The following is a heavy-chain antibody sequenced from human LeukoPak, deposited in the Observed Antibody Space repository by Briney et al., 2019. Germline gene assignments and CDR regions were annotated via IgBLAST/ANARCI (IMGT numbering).Heavy chain of an antibody. V-gene: IGHV3-64D*06. CDR1: GFTFSSYA. Sequence: PGGSLRLSCSASGFTFSSYAMHWVRQAPGKGLEYVSAISSNGGSTYHADSVKGRFTISRDNSKNTLYLQMSSLRAEDTAVYYCVKSSSMIVVVHTFDYWGQGTLVTVSS. D-gene: IGHD3-22*01. CDR3: VKSSSMIVVVHTFDY. CDR2: ISSNGGST. J-gene: IGHJ4*02.